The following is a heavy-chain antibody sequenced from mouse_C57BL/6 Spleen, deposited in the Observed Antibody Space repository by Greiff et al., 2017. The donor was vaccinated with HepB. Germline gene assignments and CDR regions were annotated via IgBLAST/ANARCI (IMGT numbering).Heavy chain of an antibody. Sequence: VQLVESGAELVRPGASVTLSCKASGYTFTDYEMHWVKQTPVHGLEWIGAIDPETGGTAYNQKFKGKAILTADKSSSTAYMELRSLTSEDSAVYYCTRRRDTTVVSYFDYWGQGTTLTVSS. CDR3: TRRRDTTVVSYFDY. V-gene: IGHV1-15*01. D-gene: IGHD1-1*01. CDR1: GYTFTDYE. J-gene: IGHJ2*01. CDR2: IDPETGGT.